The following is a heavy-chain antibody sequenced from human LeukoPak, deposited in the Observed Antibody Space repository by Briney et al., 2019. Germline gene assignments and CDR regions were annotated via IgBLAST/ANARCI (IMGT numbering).Heavy chain of an antibody. V-gene: IGHV4-34*01. J-gene: IGHJ4*02. Sequence: SETLSLTCAVYGGSFSGYYWSWIRQPPGMGLEWIGEINHSGSTNYNPSLKSRVTISIDTSKNQFSLKLSSVTAADTAVYYCARGRRVIGFDYWGQGTLVTVSS. CDR3: ARGRRVIGFDY. CDR1: GGSFSGYY. CDR2: INHSGST. D-gene: IGHD2-21*01.